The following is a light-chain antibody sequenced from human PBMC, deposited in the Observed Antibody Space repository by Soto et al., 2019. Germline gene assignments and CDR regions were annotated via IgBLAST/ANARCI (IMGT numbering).Light chain of an antibody. CDR2: DVS. CDR1: SADIGAFNY. J-gene: IGLJ2*01. Sequence: QSALTQPASVSGAPGQSITISCAGTSADIGAFNYVSWYQHHPGTAPKLLIYDVSDRPSGVSTRFSASKSANTASLPISGLQADDEADYYCYSYSTSSALVFGGGTQLTVL. CDR3: YSYSTSSALV. V-gene: IGLV2-14*03.